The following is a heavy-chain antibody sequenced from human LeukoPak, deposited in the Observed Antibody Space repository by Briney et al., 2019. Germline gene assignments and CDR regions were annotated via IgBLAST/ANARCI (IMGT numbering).Heavy chain of an antibody. D-gene: IGHD3-16*01. V-gene: IGHV4-34*01. CDR3: ARDFLHLGG. Sequence: PSETLSLTCAVYGGSFSGYYWSWIRQPPGKGLEWIGEINHSGSTNYNPSLKSRVTIPVDTSKNQFSLKLSSVTAADTAVYYCARDFLHLGGWGQGTMVTVSS. CDR1: GGSFSGYY. J-gene: IGHJ3*01. CDR2: INHSGST.